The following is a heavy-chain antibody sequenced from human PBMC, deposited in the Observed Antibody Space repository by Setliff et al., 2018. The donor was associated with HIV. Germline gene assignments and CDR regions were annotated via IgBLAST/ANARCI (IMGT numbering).Heavy chain of an antibody. CDR2: IFSSGST. Sequence: SETLSLTCTVSGGSISSGSHYWSWIRQPAGKGLEWIGRIFSSGSTSYNPSLKSRVTISVDTSKNQFSLKLSSVTAADTAVYYCAGHPPPEVRGDVTDYWGQGTLVTVSS. CDR1: GGSISSGSHY. J-gene: IGHJ4*02. V-gene: IGHV4-61*02. CDR3: AGHPPPEVRGDVTDY. D-gene: IGHD3-10*01.